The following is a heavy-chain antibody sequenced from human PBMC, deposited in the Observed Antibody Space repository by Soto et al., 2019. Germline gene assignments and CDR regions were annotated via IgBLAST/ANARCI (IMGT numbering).Heavy chain of an antibody. D-gene: IGHD6-6*01. CDR2: ISSSSSYT. Sequence: KPGGSLRLSCAASGFTFSDYYMSWIRQAPGKGLEWVSYISSSSSYTNYADSVKGRFTISRDNAKNSLYLQMNSLRAEDTAVYYCARDGRIAARRPHYWGQGTLVTVSS. CDR1: GFTFSDYY. CDR3: ARDGRIAARRPHY. J-gene: IGHJ4*02. V-gene: IGHV3-11*06.